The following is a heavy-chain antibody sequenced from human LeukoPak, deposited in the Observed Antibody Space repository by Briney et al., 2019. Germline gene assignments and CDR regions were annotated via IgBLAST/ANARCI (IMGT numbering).Heavy chain of an antibody. J-gene: IGHJ3*02. V-gene: IGHV3-21*01. Sequence: GGSLRLSCAASGFTFSSYSMNWVRQAPGKGLEWVSSISSSSSYIYYADSVKGRFTISRDNAKNSLYLQMNSLRAEDTAVYYCARVKLGPAAIDAFDIWGQGTMVTASS. CDR3: ARVKLGPAAIDAFDI. CDR2: ISSSSSYI. CDR1: GFTFSSYS. D-gene: IGHD2-2*01.